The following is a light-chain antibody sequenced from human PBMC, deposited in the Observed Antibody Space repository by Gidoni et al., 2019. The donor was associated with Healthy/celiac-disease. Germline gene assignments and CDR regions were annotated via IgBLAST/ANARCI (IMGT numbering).Light chain of an antibody. J-gene: IGKJ1*01. CDR3: QQSYSTPPR. Sequence: DIQMTQSPSSLSASVGDRVTITCRASQRISSYLNWYQQKPGKAPKLLIYAASSLQSGLPSRFSGSGSGTDFTLTISSLQPEDFATYYCQQSYSTPPRFGQGTKVEIK. CDR2: AAS. CDR1: QRISSY. V-gene: IGKV1-39*01.